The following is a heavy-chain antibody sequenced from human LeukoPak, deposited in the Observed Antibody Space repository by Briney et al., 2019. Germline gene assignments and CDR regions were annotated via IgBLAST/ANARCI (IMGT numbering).Heavy chain of an antibody. CDR1: GFTFSSYW. J-gene: IGHJ4*02. Sequence: GGSLRLSCAASGFTFSSYWMHWVRQAPGKGLVWVSRINTDGSRTSYADSVKGRFTISRDNSKNTLYLQMNSLRAEDTAVYYCARHSSGFYYFDYWGQGTLVTVSS. CDR2: INTDGSRT. V-gene: IGHV3-74*01. CDR3: ARHSSGFYYFDY. D-gene: IGHD3-22*01.